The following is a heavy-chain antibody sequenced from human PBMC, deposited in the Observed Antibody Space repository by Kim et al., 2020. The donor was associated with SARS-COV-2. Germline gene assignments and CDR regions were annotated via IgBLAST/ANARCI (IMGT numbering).Heavy chain of an antibody. CDR1: GGSFSGYY. CDR3: ARLDYGDYVGGDAFDI. Sequence: SETLSLTCAVYGGSFSGYYWSWIRQPPGKGLEWIGEINHSGSTNYNPSLKSRVTISVDTSKNQFSLKLSSVTAADTAVYYCARLDYGDYVGGDAFDIWGQGTMVTVSS. J-gene: IGHJ3*02. D-gene: IGHD4-17*01. V-gene: IGHV4-34*01. CDR2: INHSGST.